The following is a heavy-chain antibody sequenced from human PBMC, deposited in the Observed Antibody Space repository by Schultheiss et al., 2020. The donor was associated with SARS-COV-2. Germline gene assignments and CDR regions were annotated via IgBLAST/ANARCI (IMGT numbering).Heavy chain of an antibody. D-gene: IGHD6-6*01. CDR1: GGSISSSSYY. CDR2: IYYSGST. J-gene: IGHJ6*02. V-gene: IGHV4-39*01. Sequence: SETLSLTCTVSGGSISSSSYYWGWIRQPPGKGLEWIGSIYYSGSTYYNPSLKSRVTISVDTSKNQFSLKLSSVTAADTAVYYCALRGYSSSYYGMDVWGQGTTVTVSS. CDR3: ALRGYSSSYYGMDV.